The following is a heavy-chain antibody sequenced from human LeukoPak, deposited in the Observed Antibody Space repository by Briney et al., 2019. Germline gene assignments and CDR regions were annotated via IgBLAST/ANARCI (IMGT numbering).Heavy chain of an antibody. CDR1: GYTFSTFW. CDR2: VYPDNSDT. D-gene: IGHD4-23*01. V-gene: IGHV5-51*01. J-gene: IGHJ4*02. CDR3: ARRHDSGANDY. Sequence: GESLKTSCNGSGYTFSTFWIGWVRQMPGKGLEWMGIVYPDNSDTRYSPSFQGQVTISADKSINTAYLQWSSLKASDTAMYYCARRHDSGANDYWGQGTLVTVSS.